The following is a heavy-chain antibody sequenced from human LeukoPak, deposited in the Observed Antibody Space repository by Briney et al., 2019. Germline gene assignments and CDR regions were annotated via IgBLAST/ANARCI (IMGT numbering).Heavy chain of an antibody. V-gene: IGHV1-2*04. D-gene: IGHD1-26*01. CDR1: GSTGTSYD. J-gene: IGHJ3*02. Sequence: GASVTVSCKASGSTGTSYDINWVRLATGQGLGWMGWINPNSGGTNYAQKFQGWVTMTRDTSISAAYMELSRLRSDDTAVYYCARDGGMDAFDIWGQGTMVTVSS. CDR2: INPNSGGT. CDR3: ARDGGMDAFDI.